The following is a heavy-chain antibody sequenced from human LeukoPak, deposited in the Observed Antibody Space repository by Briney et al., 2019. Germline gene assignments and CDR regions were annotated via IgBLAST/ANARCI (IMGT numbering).Heavy chain of an antibody. CDR2: ISGSGGST. CDR3: AKDLSIGGYCSGGSCYPGRLGAFDI. V-gene: IGHV3-23*01. J-gene: IGHJ3*02. CDR1: GFTFSSYA. Sequence: GGSLRLSCAASGFTFSSYAMSWVRRAPGKGLEWVSAISGSGGSTYYADSVKGRFTISRDNSKNTLYLQMNSLRAEDTAVYYCAKDLSIGGYCSGGSCYPGRLGAFDIWGQGTMVTVSS. D-gene: IGHD2-15*01.